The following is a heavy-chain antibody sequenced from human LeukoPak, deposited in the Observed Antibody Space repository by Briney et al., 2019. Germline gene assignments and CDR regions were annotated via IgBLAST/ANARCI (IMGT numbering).Heavy chain of an antibody. CDR3: TSNSDSSGYYSAY. CDR1: VFTFADYA. J-gene: IGHJ4*02. Sequence: PGRSLRLSCTASVFTFADYALNWVRQAPGKGLEWVGFIRSKAYGGTTEYAASVRGRFSISRDDSKSIAYLQMNSLKTEDTAVYYCTSNSDSSGYYSAYWGQGTLVTVSS. D-gene: IGHD3-22*01. CDR2: IRSKAYGGTT. V-gene: IGHV3-49*04.